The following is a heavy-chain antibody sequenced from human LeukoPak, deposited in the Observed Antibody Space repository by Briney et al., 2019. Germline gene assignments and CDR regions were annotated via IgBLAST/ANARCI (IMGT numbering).Heavy chain of an antibody. J-gene: IGHJ4*02. CDR1: GGSISSSSYY. CDR3: ARGPNLWFGELIDY. D-gene: IGHD3-10*01. CDR2: IYYSGST. Sequence: PSETLSLTCTVSGGSISSSSYYWGWIRQPPGKGLEWIGSIYYSGSTYYNPSLKSRVTISVDTSKNQFSLKLSSVTAADTAAYYCARGPNLWFGELIDYWGQGTLVTVSS. V-gene: IGHV4-39*07.